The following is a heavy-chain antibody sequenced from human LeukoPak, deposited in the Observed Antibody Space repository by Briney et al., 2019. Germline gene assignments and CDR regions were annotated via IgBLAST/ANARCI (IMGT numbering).Heavy chain of an antibody. J-gene: IGHJ4*02. Sequence: SETLSLTCTVSGGSISSTSYYWGWIRQPPGKGLEWIGSIYYRGSTYYNPSLKSRVTISVDTSKNQFSLKLSSGTAADTAMYYCAGDRDGIFDYWGQGTLVTVSS. CDR2: IYYRGST. CDR3: AGDRDGIFDY. V-gene: IGHV4-39*01. D-gene: IGHD3-10*01. CDR1: GGSISSTSYY.